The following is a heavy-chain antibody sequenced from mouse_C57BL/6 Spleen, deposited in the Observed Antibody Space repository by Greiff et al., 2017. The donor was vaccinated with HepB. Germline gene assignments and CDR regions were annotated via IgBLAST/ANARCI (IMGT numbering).Heavy chain of an antibody. CDR2: IHPNSGST. Sequence: QVQLKQSGAELVKPGASVKLSCKASGYTFTSYWMHWVKQRPGQGLEWIGMIHPNSGSTNYNEKFKSKATLTVDKSSSTAYRQLSSMTSEDSAVEYCARPITTGLWFGYWGQGTQVTVSA. D-gene: IGHD1-2*01. J-gene: IGHJ3*01. V-gene: IGHV1-64*01. CDR3: ARPITTGLWFGY. CDR1: GYTFTSYW.